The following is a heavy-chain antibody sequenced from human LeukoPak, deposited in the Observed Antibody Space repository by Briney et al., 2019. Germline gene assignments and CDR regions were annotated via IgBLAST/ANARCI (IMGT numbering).Heavy chain of an antibody. Sequence: GASVKVSCKASGYIFTSYAMHWVRQAPGQRLEWMGWINAGNGNTKYSQKFQGRLAITRDTSASTAYMELSSLRSEDTAVYYCARVPAVISALWDYWGQGTLVTVSS. D-gene: IGHD2-21*01. V-gene: IGHV1-3*01. CDR2: INAGNGNT. J-gene: IGHJ4*02. CDR1: GYIFTSYA. CDR3: ARVPAVISALWDY.